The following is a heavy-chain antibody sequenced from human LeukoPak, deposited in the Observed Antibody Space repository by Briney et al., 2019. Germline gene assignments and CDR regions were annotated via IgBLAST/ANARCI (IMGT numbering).Heavy chain of an antibody. CDR2: IGIDSGNT. V-gene: IGHV3-48*01. J-gene: IGHJ4*02. Sequence: GGSLRLSCAASGFTFSDYSMNWVRQAPGKGLEWISYIGIDSGNTNYADSVKGRFTISGDKAKNSLYLQMNSLRVEDTAVHYCARDYKYAFDNWGQGTLVTVSS. CDR3: ARDYKYAFDN. CDR1: GFTFSDYS. D-gene: IGHD5-24*01.